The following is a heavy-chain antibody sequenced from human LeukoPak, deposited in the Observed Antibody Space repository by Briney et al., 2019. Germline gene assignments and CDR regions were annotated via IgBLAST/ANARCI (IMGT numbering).Heavy chain of an antibody. CDR2: IYYSGST. D-gene: IGHD1/OR15-1a*01. CDR1: GGSISSSSYY. V-gene: IGHV4-39*01. J-gene: IGHJ4*02. CDR3: GRRGEQEAVSFFPY. Sequence: SETLSLTCTVSGGSISSSSYYWGWVRQPPGKGLEWIGSIYYSGSTYYNPSLKSRVTISVDASKNQFSLKLSSVTAADTAVYYWGRRGEQEAVSFFPYGGQGTLVTVS.